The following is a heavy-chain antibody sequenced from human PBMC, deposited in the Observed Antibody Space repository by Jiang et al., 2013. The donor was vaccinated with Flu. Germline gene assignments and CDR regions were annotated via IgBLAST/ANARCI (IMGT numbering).Heavy chain of an antibody. V-gene: IGHV3-13*01. J-gene: IGHJ3*02. CDR1: GFTFSSYD. D-gene: IGHD3-3*01. CDR2: IGTAGDT. CDR3: ARSHNFWSGLDAFDI. Sequence: QLVESGEALVQPGGSLRLSCAASGFTFSSYDMHWVRQATGKGLEWVSAIGTAGDTYYPGSVKGRFTISRENAKNSLYLQMNGLRAGDTAVYYCARSHNFWSGLDAFDIWGQGTMVTVSS.